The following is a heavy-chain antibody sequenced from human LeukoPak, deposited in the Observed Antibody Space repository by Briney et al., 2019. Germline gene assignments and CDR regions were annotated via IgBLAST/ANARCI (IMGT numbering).Heavy chain of an antibody. CDR1: GFTFSNYW. J-gene: IGHJ4*02. D-gene: IGHD3-10*01. Sequence: GSLRLSCAASGFTFSNYWMTWVRQAPGKRLEWVANIKQDGSERDYVDSVKGRFTISRDDAKNSLYLQMNSLRAEDTAVYYCARGITMANWGQGTLVTVSS. CDR2: IKQDGSER. V-gene: IGHV3-7*04. CDR3: ARGITMAN.